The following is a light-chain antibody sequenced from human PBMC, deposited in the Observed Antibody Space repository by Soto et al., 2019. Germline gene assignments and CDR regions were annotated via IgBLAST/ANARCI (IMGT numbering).Light chain of an antibody. CDR3: QQRSNWPIT. CDR1: HPISNY. J-gene: IGKJ5*01. CDR2: GAS. Sequence: DIPMTQSPSSLSASVGDRVTITCRASHPISNYLNWYQHRPGKAPKLLIYGASTLQSGVPSRFSGSGSGTDFTLTISSLEPEDFAVYYCQQRSNWPITFGQGTRLEI. V-gene: IGKV1-39*01.